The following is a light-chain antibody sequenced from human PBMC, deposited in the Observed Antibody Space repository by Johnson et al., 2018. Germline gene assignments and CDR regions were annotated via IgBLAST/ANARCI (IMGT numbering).Light chain of an antibody. CDR1: SSNIGNNY. CDR3: GTWDCGLSAGIV. CDR2: ENN. V-gene: IGLV1-51*02. Sequence: QSVLTQPPSVSAAPGQKVTISCSGSSSNIGNNYVSWYQQLPGTAPKLLIYENNKRPSGIPDRFSGSKSGTSATLGITGLQTGDEADYYCGTWDCGLSAGIVFGTGTKVTVL. J-gene: IGLJ1*01.